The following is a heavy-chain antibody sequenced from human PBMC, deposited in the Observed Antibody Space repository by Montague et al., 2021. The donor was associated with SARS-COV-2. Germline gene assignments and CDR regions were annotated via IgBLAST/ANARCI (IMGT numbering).Heavy chain of an antibody. Sequence: SETLSLTCTVSGGSISSYYWSWIRQPPGKGLEWIGYIYYSGSTNYNPSLKSRVTISVDTSKNQFSLKLSSVTAADTAVYYCAIHPIGRLPCYGMDVWGQGTTVTVSS. CDR3: AIHPIGRLPCYGMDV. V-gene: IGHV4-59*08. CDR1: GGSISSYY. CDR2: IYYSGST. D-gene: IGHD2-15*01. J-gene: IGHJ6*02.